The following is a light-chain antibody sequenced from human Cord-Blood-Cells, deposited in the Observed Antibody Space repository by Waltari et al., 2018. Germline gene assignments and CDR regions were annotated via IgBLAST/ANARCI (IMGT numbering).Light chain of an antibody. CDR1: NIGLTS. V-gene: IGLV3-21*04. CDR3: QVWDSSSDQV. Sequence: SYVLTQPPSASVAPGQTARITFGGNNIGLTSVHWYQKKPGQAPGLVIYYDSDRPSGIPGRFSGSNSGNTATLTISRVEAGDEADYYCQVWDSSSDQVFGGGTKLTVL. CDR2: YDS. J-gene: IGLJ3*02.